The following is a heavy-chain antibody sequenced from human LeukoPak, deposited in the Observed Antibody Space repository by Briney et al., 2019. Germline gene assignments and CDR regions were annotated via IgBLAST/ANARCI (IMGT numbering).Heavy chain of an antibody. CDR1: GFTFSRYG. J-gene: IGHJ4*02. V-gene: IGHV3-30*03. CDR2: ISYDGRNK. D-gene: IGHD3-22*01. CDR3: ARHVVAVGFDY. Sequence: GGSLRLSCAASGFTFSRYGMHWVRQAPGKGLEWVAVISYDGRNKYYADSVKGRFTISRDNSKNSLYLQMNSLRAEDTAVYYCARHVVAVGFDYWGQGTLVTVSS.